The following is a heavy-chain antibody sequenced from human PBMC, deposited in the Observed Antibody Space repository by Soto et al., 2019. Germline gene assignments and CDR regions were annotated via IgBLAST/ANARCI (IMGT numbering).Heavy chain of an antibody. CDR3: ARHTADCSGGSCYPNDAFDI. J-gene: IGHJ3*02. V-gene: IGHV5-10-1*01. CDR2: IDPSDSYT. D-gene: IGHD2-15*01. CDR1: GYSFTSYW. Sequence: GESLKISCKGSGYSFTSYWISWVRQMPGKGLEWMGRIDPSDSYTNYSPSFQGHVTISADKSISTAYLQWSSLKASDTAMYYCARHTADCSGGSCYPNDAFDIWGQGTMVTVSS.